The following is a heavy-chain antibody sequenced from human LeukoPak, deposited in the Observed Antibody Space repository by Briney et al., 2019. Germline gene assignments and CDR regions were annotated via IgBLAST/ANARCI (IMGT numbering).Heavy chain of an antibody. D-gene: IGHD6-19*01. CDR3: ARQTIAVAGTGGFDY. V-gene: IGHV4-61*02. J-gene: IGHJ4*02. Sequence: SETLSLTCTVSGGSISSGSYYWSWIRQPAGKGLEWIGRIYTSGSTNYNPSLKSRVTISVDTSKNQFSLKLSYVTAADTAVYYCARQTIAVAGTGGFDYWGQGTLVTVSS. CDR2: IYTSGST. CDR1: GGSISSGSYY.